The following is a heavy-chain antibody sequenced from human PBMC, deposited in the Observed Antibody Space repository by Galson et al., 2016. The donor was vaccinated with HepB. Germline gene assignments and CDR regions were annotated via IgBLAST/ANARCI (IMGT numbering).Heavy chain of an antibody. Sequence: SLRLSCAASGFAFSRNAIHWVRQAPGKGLEWLAAISNDGTNEFYVDSVKGRFTISRDHADNTVFLQMKSLRPEDTAVDFCARDHGSGSSISRYYGMDVWGQGTTVTVSS. CDR1: GFAFSRNA. V-gene: IGHV3-30*03. CDR3: ARDHGSGSSISRYYGMDV. J-gene: IGHJ6*02. CDR2: ISNDGTNE. D-gene: IGHD3-10*01.